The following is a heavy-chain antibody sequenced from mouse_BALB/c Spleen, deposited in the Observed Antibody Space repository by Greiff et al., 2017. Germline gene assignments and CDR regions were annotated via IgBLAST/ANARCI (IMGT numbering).Heavy chain of an antibody. CDR3: ARGLNYYGSSYEFAY. D-gene: IGHD1-1*01. CDR1: GFSLTGYG. Sequence: QVQLQQSGPGLVAPSQSLSITCTVSGFSLTGYGVNWVRQPPGKGLEWLGMIWGDGSTDYNSALKSRLSISKDNSKSQVFLKMNSLQTDDTARYYCARGLNYYGSSYEFAYWGQGTLVTVSA. V-gene: IGHV2-6-7*01. J-gene: IGHJ3*01. CDR2: IWGDGST.